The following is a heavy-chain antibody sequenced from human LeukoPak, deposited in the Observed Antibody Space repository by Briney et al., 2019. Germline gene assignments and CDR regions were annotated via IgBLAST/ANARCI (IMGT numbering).Heavy chain of an antibody. Sequence: EASVKVSCKASGYTFTSYAMNWVRQAPGQGLEWMGWINTNTGNPTYAQGFTGRFVFSLDTSVSTAYLQISSLKAEDTAVYYCASGVGIAVAAPFDYWGQGTLVTVSS. CDR2: INTNTGNP. CDR1: GYTFTSYA. V-gene: IGHV7-4-1*02. D-gene: IGHD6-19*01. CDR3: ASGVGIAVAAPFDY. J-gene: IGHJ4*02.